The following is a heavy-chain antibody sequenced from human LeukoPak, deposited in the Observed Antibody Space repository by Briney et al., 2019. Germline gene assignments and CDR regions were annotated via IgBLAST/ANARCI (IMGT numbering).Heavy chain of an antibody. CDR1: GFTFSSYG. D-gene: IGHD6-19*01. Sequence: GGSLRLSCAASGFTFSSYGMHWVRQAPGKGLEWVAVIWYDGSNKYYADSVEGRFTISRDNSKNTLYLQMNSLRAEDTAVYYCAKEAIAVAGSQPFDYWGQGTLVTVSS. V-gene: IGHV3-33*06. J-gene: IGHJ4*02. CDR3: AKEAIAVAGSQPFDY. CDR2: IWYDGSNK.